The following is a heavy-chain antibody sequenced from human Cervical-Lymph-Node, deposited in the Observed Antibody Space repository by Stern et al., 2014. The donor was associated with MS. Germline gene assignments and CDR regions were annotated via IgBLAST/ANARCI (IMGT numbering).Heavy chain of an antibody. Sequence: VQLVESGAEAKKPGASVKVSCKASGDTFASYPIHWLRQAPGQGPVWMGIVNPTDGRPTYSQTFKGRVTMTRDTSTRTVYMELSSLKVGDTAIYFCANPLPYANWGQGTRVTVSS. V-gene: IGHV1-46*03. CDR2: VNPTDGRP. D-gene: IGHD4-17*01. CDR1: GDTFASYP. J-gene: IGHJ1*01. CDR3: ANPLPYAN.